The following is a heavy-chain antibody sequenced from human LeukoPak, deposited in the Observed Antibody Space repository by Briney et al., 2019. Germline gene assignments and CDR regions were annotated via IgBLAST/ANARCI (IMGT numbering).Heavy chain of an antibody. J-gene: IGHJ6*03. CDR3: ARVGNYRYYYYMDV. CDR1: GYTFTSYD. V-gene: IGHV1-8*03. CDR2: MNPNSGNT. D-gene: IGHD4-11*01. Sequence: GASVKVSCTASGYTFTSYDINWVRQATGQGLEWMGWMNPNSGNTGYAQKFQGRVTITRNTSISTAYMELSSLRSEDTAVYYCARVGNYRYYYYMDVWGKGTTVTVSS.